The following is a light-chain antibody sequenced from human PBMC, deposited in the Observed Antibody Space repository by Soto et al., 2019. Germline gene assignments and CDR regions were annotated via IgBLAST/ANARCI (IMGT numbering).Light chain of an antibody. CDR3: QEYIQWPPGM. CDR2: GAS. V-gene: IGKV3-11*01. J-gene: IGKJ1*01. CDR1: ENVRTF. Sequence: EVVLTQSPATLSLSPGERATLSCRASENVRTFVDWYQQKPGQAPRLLIYGASNRATGIPARFSGSGSGTDFTLTISNLEPEDFAVYYCQEYIQWPPGMFGPGTTVDIK.